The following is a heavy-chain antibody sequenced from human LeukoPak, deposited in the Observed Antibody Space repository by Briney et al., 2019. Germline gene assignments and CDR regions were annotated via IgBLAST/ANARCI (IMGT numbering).Heavy chain of an antibody. V-gene: IGHV3-66*01. D-gene: IGHD3-22*01. Sequence: PGGSLRLSCAASGFTVSSNYMSWVRQAPGKGLEWVSVIYSGGSTYYADSVKGRFTISRDNSKNTLYLQMNSLRAEDTAVYYCAKGGYYDSSGYYYRAEYFQHWGQGTLVTVSS. CDR2: IYSGGST. CDR3: AKGGYYDSSGYYYRAEYFQH. J-gene: IGHJ1*01. CDR1: GFTVSSNY.